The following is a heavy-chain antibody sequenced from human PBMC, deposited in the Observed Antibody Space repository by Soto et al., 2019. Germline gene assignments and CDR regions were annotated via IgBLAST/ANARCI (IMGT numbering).Heavy chain of an antibody. CDR1: GFTFSSYS. D-gene: IGHD2-2*01. CDR2: ISSSSTYI. CDR3: ARGLYCTSTTCYGFDA. Sequence: GGSLRLSCTPSGFTFSSYSMNWVRQAPGKGLEWVSSISSSSTYIFYADSVKGRFTISRDNAKNSLYLQMNSLRAEDTAVYYCARGLYCTSTTCYGFDAWGQGTMVTVSS. J-gene: IGHJ3*01. V-gene: IGHV3-21*01.